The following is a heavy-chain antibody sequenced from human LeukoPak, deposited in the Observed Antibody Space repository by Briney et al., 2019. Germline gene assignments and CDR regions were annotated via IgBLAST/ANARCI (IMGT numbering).Heavy chain of an antibody. CDR2: INPSSGIT. V-gene: IGHV1-46*01. CDR3: ARNHQLSYTALDY. D-gene: IGHD3-22*01. J-gene: IGHJ4*02. CDR1: GYTFTSYY. Sequence: ASVKVSCKASGYTFTSYYMHCVRQAPGQGLEWMGIINPSSGITSYAQKYQGRVTITRNTSTSTVYMEMSSLRSEDTAVYYCARNHQLSYTALDYWGQGTLVTVSS.